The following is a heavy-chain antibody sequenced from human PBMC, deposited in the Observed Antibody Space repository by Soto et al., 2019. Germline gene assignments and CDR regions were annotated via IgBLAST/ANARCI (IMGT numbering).Heavy chain of an antibody. CDR3: AKDISSRSLTIFGVVIIPGGMDV. J-gene: IGHJ6*02. V-gene: IGHV3-43*01. D-gene: IGHD3-3*01. CDR1: GFTFDDYT. CDR2: ISWDGGST. Sequence: GGSLRLSCAASGFTFDDYTMHWVRQAPGKGLEWVSLISWDGGSTYYADSVKGRFTISRDSSKNSLYLQMNSLRTEDTALYYCAKDISSRSLTIFGVVIIPGGMDVWGQGTTVTVSS.